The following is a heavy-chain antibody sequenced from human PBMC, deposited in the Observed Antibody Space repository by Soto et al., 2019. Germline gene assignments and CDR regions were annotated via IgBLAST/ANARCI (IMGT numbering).Heavy chain of an antibody. CDR1: GYNFSSHG. CDR3: ARVYILGAGSSYGMDV. Sequence: QAQLVQSGAEVKKPGASVKVSCKASGYNFSSHGISWVRQAPGQGLEWMGRISDHNGNTDYEQRLQGRVTMTTDTSTSTVYMELRSLRSDDAAVYYCARVYILGAGSSYGMDVWGQGPTVTVSS. D-gene: IGHD1-26*01. J-gene: IGHJ6*02. CDR2: ISDHNGNT. V-gene: IGHV1-18*01.